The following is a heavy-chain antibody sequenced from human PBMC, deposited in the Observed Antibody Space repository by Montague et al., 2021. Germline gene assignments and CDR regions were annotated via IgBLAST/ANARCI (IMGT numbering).Heavy chain of an antibody. CDR2: IYDSGST. CDR1: GGSISSGGFY. CDR3: ARSGGYCSGGRCDTFDY. D-gene: IGHD2-15*01. V-gene: IGHV4-31*03. Sequence: TLSLTCSVSGGSISSGGFYWSWIRQHPGKGPEWIGSIYDSGSTNYNPSLKSRFTLSRDTSKNQVSLRLTSVTAADTAVYYCARSGGYCSGGRCDTFDYWGQGTLVTVSS. J-gene: IGHJ4*02.